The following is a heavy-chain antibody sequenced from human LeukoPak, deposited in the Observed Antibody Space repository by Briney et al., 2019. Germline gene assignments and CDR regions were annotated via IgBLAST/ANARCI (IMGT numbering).Heavy chain of an antibody. CDR3: ARVDVATTN. V-gene: IGHV3-30-3*01. CDR2: ISYDGSNK. Sequence: GGSLRLSCAASGFTFSAYAMHWVRQAPGKGLEWVAVISYDGSNKYYADSVKGRFTISRDNSKNTLFLQMNSLRAEDTAVYYCARVDVATTNWGQGTLVTVSS. J-gene: IGHJ4*02. D-gene: IGHD5-24*01. CDR1: GFTFSAYA.